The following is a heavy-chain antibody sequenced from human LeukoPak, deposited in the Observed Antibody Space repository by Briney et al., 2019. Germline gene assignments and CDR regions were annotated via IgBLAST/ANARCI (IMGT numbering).Heavy chain of an antibody. V-gene: IGHV1-18*01. J-gene: IGHJ4*02. Sequence: ASVKVSCKASGYSFISYGISWVRQAPGQGLEWMGWISAHNGNTNYAQKLQGRVTMTTDTSTSTAYIELRSLRSDDTAVYYCARDRPYDSSGYYGTDFDYWGQGTLVTVSS. CDR3: ARDRPYDSSGYYGTDFDY. CDR1: GYSFISYG. CDR2: ISAHNGNT. D-gene: IGHD3-22*01.